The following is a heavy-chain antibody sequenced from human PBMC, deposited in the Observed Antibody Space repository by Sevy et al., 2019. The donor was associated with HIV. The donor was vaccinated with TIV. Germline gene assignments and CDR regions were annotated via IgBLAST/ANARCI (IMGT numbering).Heavy chain of an antibody. V-gene: IGHV3-7*03. CDR2: IKKDGSEK. D-gene: IGHD2-2*01. CDR3: ARDCSSTSCLWGLDV. J-gene: IGHJ6*02. CDR1: GFTFSRYW. Sequence: GGSLRLSCAASGFTFSRYWMSWVRQAPGKGLEWVANIKKDGSEKYYVDSVKGRFTISRDNAKNSLFLQMKSLRAEDTAVYYWARDCSSTSCLWGLDVWGQGTTVTVSS.